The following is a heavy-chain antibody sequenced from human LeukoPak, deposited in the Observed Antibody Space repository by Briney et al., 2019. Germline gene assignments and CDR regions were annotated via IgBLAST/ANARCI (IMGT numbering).Heavy chain of an antibody. Sequence: GGSLRLSCAASGFTFSSYSMNWVRQAPGKGLEWVSSISSSSSYIYYADSVKGRFTISRDNAKNSLYLQMNSLRAEDTAVYYCAKTTERHDTAMVPSPFDYWGQGTLVAVSS. D-gene: IGHD5-18*01. J-gene: IGHJ4*02. CDR2: ISSSSSYI. CDR1: GFTFSSYS. CDR3: AKTTERHDTAMVPSPFDY. V-gene: IGHV3-21*04.